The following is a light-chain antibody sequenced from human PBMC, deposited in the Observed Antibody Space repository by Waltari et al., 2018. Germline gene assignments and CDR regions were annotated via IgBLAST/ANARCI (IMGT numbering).Light chain of an antibody. V-gene: IGLV3-21*04. J-gene: IGLJ1*01. CDR1: NIADKN. CDR3: QVWDTSIDLSV. Sequence: SYVLTQAPSVLVAPGETARITCGGNNIADKNVHWYQQKPGQAPVLVVFYDSDRPSGSPERFSGSNSGNTATLTISRAEAGDEADYYCQVWDTSIDLSVFGTGTKVTVL. CDR2: YDS.